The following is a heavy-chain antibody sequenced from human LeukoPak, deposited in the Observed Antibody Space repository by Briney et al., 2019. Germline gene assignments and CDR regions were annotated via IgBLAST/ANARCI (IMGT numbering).Heavy chain of an antibody. V-gene: IGHV1-2*02. J-gene: IGHJ4*02. CDR1: GYTFTGYY. CDR2: INPNSGGT. Sequence: ASVKVSCKASGYTFTGYYMHWVRQAPGQGVEWMGWINPNSGGTNYAQKFQGRVTMTRDTSISTAYMELSRLRSDDTAVYYCARGRYSGSYWVLYYFDYWGQGTLVTVSS. D-gene: IGHD1-26*01. CDR3: ARGRYSGSYWVLYYFDY.